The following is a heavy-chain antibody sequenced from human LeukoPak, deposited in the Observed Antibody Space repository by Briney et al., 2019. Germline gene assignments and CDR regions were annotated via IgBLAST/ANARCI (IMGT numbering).Heavy chain of an antibody. J-gene: IGHJ4*02. D-gene: IGHD3-16*01. V-gene: IGHV4-59*01. CDR3: ARIEGDNSLDY. CDR1: GGSISDYY. CDR2: IHSSGSA. Sequence: SETLSLTCTVSGGSISDYYWTWIRQPPGKGLEWIAYIHSSGSANYNPSLKSRVIISVDTSRSQLSLKLSSVTAADTAVYYCARIEGDNSLDYWGQGTLVTVSS.